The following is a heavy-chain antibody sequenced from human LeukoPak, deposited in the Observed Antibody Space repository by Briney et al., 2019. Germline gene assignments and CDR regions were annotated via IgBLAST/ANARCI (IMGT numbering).Heavy chain of an antibody. D-gene: IGHD3-9*01. J-gene: IGHJ4*02. CDR1: GFTFRNYA. CDR2: VSGRDDRT. V-gene: IGHV3-23*01. CDR3: AKWGDYDILTGYYDSDY. Sequence: GGSLRLSCAASGFTFRNYAMSWVRQAPGKGLEWVSAVSGRDDRTYYADSVKGRFTISRDNFKNTLYLQMNSLRAEDTAVYYCAKWGDYDILTGYYDSDYWGQGTLVTVSS.